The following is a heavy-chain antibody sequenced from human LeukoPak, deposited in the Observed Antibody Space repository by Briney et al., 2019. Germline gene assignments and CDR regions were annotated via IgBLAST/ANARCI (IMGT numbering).Heavy chain of an antibody. CDR2: ISYDGSNE. V-gene: IGHV3-30*03. Sequence: PGRSLRLSCAASGFAFSSYGMHWVRQAPGKGLEWVAVISYDGSNEYYADSVKGRFTISRDNSKNTLYPQMNSLRAEDTAVYYCATHSSVAGHLFDYWGQGTLVTVSS. CDR1: GFAFSSYG. CDR3: ATHSSVAGHLFDY. D-gene: IGHD6-19*01. J-gene: IGHJ4*02.